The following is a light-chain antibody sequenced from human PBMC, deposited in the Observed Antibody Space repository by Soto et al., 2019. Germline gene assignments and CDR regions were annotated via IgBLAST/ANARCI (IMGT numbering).Light chain of an antibody. V-gene: IGKV3-11*02. CDR1: QSVNTY. Sequence: DIELTQSPATLSLSPGEGATLSCRASQSVNTYLAWHQQRPGQAPRLLIYDTSTRAPGTPARFSGSGSGRDFTLTISSLEPEDFAIYYCQQRSSCPLAFGGGTKVEI. CDR3: QQRSSCPLA. CDR2: DTS. J-gene: IGKJ4*01.